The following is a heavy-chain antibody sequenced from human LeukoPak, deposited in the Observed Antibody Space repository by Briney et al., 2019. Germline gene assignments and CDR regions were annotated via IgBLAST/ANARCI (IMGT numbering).Heavy chain of an antibody. CDR3: ARVPSGAGIAY. J-gene: IGHJ4*02. V-gene: IGHV1-69*04. Sequence: SVKVSCKASGGTFSSYAISWVRQAPGQGLEWMGRITPIFGIANYAQKFQGRVTITADKSTSTAYMELSSLRSEDTAVYYCARVPSGAGIAYWGQGTLVTVSS. CDR2: ITPIFGIA. D-gene: IGHD1-26*01. CDR1: GGTFSSYA.